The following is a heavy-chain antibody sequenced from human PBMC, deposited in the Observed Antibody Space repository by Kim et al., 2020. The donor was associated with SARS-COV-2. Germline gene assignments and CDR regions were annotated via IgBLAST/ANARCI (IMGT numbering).Heavy chain of an antibody. V-gene: IGHV1-3*01. J-gene: IGHJ6*02. CDR1: GYTFTSYT. CDR2: INAGNGNT. Sequence: ASVKVSCKASGYTFTSYTIHWVRHAPGQRLEWMGWINAGNGNTKYSQNFQGRVTITRDTSATTAYMDLSSLRSEDTAVYYCARAKGYCTISSCNNGMDVWGQGTTVTVS. CDR3: ARAKGYCTISSCNNGMDV. D-gene: IGHD2-2*02.